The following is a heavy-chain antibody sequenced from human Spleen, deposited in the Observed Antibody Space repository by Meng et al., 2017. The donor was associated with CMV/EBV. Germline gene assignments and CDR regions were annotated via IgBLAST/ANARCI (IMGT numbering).Heavy chain of an antibody. CDR2: INPSGGST. CDR3: AREGGTYYDFWSGYFECFDP. D-gene: IGHD3-3*01. J-gene: IGHJ5*02. CDR1: FTNYF. Sequence: FTNYFIHWVRQAPGQGLEWMGIINPSGGSTSYAQKFQGRVTMTRDTSTSTVYMELSSLRSEDTAVYYCAREGGTYYDFWSGYFECFDPWGQGTLVTVSS. V-gene: IGHV1-46*01.